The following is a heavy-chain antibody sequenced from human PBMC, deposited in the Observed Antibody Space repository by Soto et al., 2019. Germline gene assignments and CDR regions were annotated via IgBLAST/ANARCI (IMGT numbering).Heavy chain of an antibody. J-gene: IGHJ4*01. Sequence: GASVKVSCKVSGYTLTELSMHWVRQAPGKGLEWMGGFDPEDGETIYAQKFQGRVTMTEDTSTDTAYMELSSLRSEDTAVYYCATDCSITTRRDAFDYWGHGTLVTVSS. CDR1: GYTLTELS. CDR2: FDPEDGET. V-gene: IGHV1-24*01. D-gene: IGHD3-3*01. CDR3: ATDCSITTRRDAFDY.